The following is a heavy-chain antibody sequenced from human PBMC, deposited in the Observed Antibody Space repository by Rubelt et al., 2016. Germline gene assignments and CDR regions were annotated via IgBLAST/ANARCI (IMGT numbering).Heavy chain of an antibody. CDR1: GYTFTSYA. Sequence: QVQLVQSGAEVKKPGASVKVSCKASGYTFTSYAMHWVRQAPGQRLEWMGWINAGNGNTKYSQKFQGRGTITRDTAGSKAYVGLSSLGSEDTAVYYCARAQRIRLLMVYAPTFDYWGQGTLVTVSS. CDR2: INAGNGNT. J-gene: IGHJ4*02. CDR3: ARAQRIRLLMVYAPTFDY. V-gene: IGHV1-3*01. D-gene: IGHD2-8*01.